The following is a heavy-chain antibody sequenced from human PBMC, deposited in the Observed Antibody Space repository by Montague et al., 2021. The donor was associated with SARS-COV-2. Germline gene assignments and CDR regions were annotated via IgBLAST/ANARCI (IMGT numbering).Heavy chain of an antibody. D-gene: IGHD5-12*01. CDR2: IFYSGST. J-gene: IGHJ2*01. CDR1: GGSITGSSYY. V-gene: IGHV4-39*07. CDR3: ARQVMGLRFVYYFDL. Sequence: SETLSLTCTVSGGSITGSSYYWAWVRRSPGKGLEWLGSIFYSGSTYDNPSLKSRVTMSLDTSKNHFSLKLSSVTAADTAVFYCARQVMGLRFVYYFDLWGRGTLVTVPS.